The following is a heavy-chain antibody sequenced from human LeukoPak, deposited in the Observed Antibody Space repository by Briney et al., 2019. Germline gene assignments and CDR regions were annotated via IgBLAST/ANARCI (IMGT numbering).Heavy chain of an antibody. J-gene: IGHJ4*02. V-gene: IGHV3-74*01. Sequence: GGSLRLSRAASGLTFSSYWMHWVRQAPGEGLVWVSRIDSDGSSTSYADSVKGRFTISRDNAKNTLYLQMNSLRAEDTAVYYCARDRSGYDSHWGQGTLVTVSS. D-gene: IGHD5-12*01. CDR3: ARDRSGYDSH. CDR2: IDSDGSST. CDR1: GLTFSSYW.